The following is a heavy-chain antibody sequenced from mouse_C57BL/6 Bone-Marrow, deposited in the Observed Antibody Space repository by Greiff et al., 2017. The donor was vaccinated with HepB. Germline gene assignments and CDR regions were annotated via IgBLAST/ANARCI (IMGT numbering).Heavy chain of an antibody. V-gene: IGHV1-22*01. CDR2: INPNNGGT. Sequence: EVQLQESGPELVKPGASVKMSCKASGYTFTDYNMHWVKQSHGKSLEWIGYINPNNGGTSYNQKFKGKATLTVNKSSGTAYMELRSLTSEDSAVYYCARGDYGGAWFAYWGQGTLVTVSA. J-gene: IGHJ3*01. CDR1: GYTFTDYN. D-gene: IGHD2-4*01. CDR3: ARGDYGGAWFAY.